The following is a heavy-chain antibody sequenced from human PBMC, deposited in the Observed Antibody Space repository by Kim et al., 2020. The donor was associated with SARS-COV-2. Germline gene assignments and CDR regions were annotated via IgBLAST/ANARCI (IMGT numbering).Heavy chain of an antibody. CDR2: IKEDGSEK. D-gene: IGHD5-12*01. V-gene: IGHV3-7*01. CDR3: ARVGIVAGSFDY. CDR1: GFTFNYFW. J-gene: IGHJ4*02. Sequence: GGSLRLSCAASGFTFNYFWMTWVREAPGKGLEWVANIKEDGSEKNYVESVKGRLTISRDNTKNSLYLQMNSLRAEDTAVYYCARVGIVAGSFDYWGQGTL.